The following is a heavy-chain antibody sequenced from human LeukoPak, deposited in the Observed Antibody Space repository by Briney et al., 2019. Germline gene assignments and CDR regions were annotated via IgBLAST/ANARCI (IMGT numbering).Heavy chain of an antibody. CDR3: ARYHSSSSGNWFDP. J-gene: IGHJ5*02. D-gene: IGHD6-6*01. Sequence: SVKVSCKASGGTFSSYAISWVRQAPGQGLEWMGRIIPILGIANYAQKFQGRVTITADKSTSTAYMELSSLRSEDTAVYYCARYHSSSSGNWFDPWGQGTLVTVSS. CDR1: GGTFSSYA. CDR2: IIPILGIA. V-gene: IGHV1-69*04.